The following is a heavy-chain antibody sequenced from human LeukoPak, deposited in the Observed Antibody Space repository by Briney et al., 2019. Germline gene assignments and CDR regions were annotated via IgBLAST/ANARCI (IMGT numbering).Heavy chain of an antibody. CDR2: ISGSGGST. J-gene: IGHJ4*02. V-gene: IGHV3-23*01. Sequence: GGSLRLSYAASGFTFSSYAMSWVRQAPGKGLEWVSAISGSGGSTYYADSVKGRFTISRDNSKNTLYLQMNSLRAEDTAVYYCAKGLKTVRGYCSGGSCRDYWGQGTLVTVSA. CDR3: AKGLKTVRGYCSGGSCRDY. CDR1: GFTFSSYA. D-gene: IGHD2-15*01.